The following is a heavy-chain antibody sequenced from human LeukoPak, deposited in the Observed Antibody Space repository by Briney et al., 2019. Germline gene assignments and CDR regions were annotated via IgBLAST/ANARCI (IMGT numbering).Heavy chain of an antibody. V-gene: IGHV3-23*01. CDR2: ISGSGGST. CDR3: AKDGRYSSGWFGY. J-gene: IGHJ5*01. Sequence: PGGSLRLSCAASGFTFSSYAMSWVPQAPGKGLEWVSAISGSGGSTYYADSVKGRFTISRDNSKNTLYLQMNSLRAEDTAVYDCAKDGRYSSGWFGYWGQGTLVTVSS. CDR1: GFTFSSYA. D-gene: IGHD6-19*01.